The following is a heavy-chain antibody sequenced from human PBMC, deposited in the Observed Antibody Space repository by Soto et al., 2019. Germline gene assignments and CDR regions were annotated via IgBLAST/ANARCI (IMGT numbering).Heavy chain of an antibody. CDR2: LFYGGTT. CDR3: ARHRGPAPVY. D-gene: IGHD3-10*01. J-gene: IGHJ4*02. V-gene: IGHV4-39*01. Sequence: QVQLQESGPGLVKPSETLSLTCTVSGGSIRGYYWTWIRQPPGKGLEWVGSLFYGGTTDYNPSLKSQLSMSLDTSKNHFSLKLRSVTAADTAVYYCARHRGPAPVYWGQGTLVTSSS. CDR1: GGSIRGYY.